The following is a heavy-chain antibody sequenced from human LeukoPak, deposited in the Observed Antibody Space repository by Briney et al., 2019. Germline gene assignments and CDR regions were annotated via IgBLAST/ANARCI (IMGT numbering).Heavy chain of an antibody. D-gene: IGHD3-22*01. CDR1: GGSFSGYY. Sequence: SETLSLTCAVYGGSFSGYYWSWIRQPPGKGLEWIGEINHSGSTNYNPSLKSRVTISVDTSKNQFSLKLSSVTAADTAVYYCAVTYYYDSSGYRDFDYWGQGTLVTVSS. V-gene: IGHV4-34*01. CDR3: AVTYYYDSSGYRDFDY. CDR2: INHSGST. J-gene: IGHJ4*02.